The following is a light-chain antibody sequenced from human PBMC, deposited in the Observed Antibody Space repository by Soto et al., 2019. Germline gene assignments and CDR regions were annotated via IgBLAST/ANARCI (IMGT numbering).Light chain of an antibody. V-gene: IGLV2-14*01. CDR1: SSDIGGYNY. Sequence: QSALTQPASVSGSPGQSITISCTGTSSDIGGYNYVSCYQQYPGNAPKLMISEVSNRPSGISNRFSGFKSANTAFLIISGLQAEDEADYFCSSYTSSSTLGVFGTGTKVTVL. CDR2: EVS. CDR3: SSYTSSSTLGV. J-gene: IGLJ1*01.